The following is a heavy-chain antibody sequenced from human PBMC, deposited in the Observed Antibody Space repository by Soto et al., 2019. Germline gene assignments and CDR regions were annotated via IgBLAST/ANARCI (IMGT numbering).Heavy chain of an antibody. V-gene: IGHV3-23*01. D-gene: IGHD5-12*01. CDR1: GFTFSSNS. CDR2: ISASGRGT. J-gene: IGHJ4*02. CDR3: AKDDRGARKSGYHYFDY. Sequence: GGSLRLSCSVSGFTFSSNSMSWVRQAPGKGLEWGSRISASGRGTHYADSVKGRFTTARDNSKNTVYLQINRLRAEDTARYYCAKDDRGARKSGYHYFDYWGQGTLVTVSS.